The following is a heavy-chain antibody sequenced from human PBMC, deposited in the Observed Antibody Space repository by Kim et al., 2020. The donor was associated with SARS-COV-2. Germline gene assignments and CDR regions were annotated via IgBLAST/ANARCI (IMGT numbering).Heavy chain of an antibody. V-gene: IGHV3-9*02. D-gene: IGHD3-22*01. J-gene: IGHJ4*02. CDR1: GFSSDDSA. Sequence: GGSLRLSCAASGFSSDDSAMHWVRQAPGKGLEWIAGISWNGKSIGYADSVKGRFTISRDNAKNSLYLQMNSLRSEDTAFYYCAKDIYDSLWSVAFDSWGQGTLVTVSS. CDR2: ISWNGKSI. CDR3: AKDIYDSLWSVAFDS.